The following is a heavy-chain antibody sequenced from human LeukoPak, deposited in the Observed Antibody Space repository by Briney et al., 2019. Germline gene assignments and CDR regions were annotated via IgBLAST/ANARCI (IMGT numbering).Heavy chain of an antibody. Sequence: GASVKVSCKTSGFTFTGYYIHWLRQAPGQGLEWTGWINPKRGDTNYAPKFQGRVTMTRDTSIRTAYMDLSSLRSDDTAVYYCARDWGMVAGTAGDYWGQGTLVTVSS. CDR2: INPKRGDT. CDR3: ARDWGMVAGTAGDY. CDR1: GFTFTGYY. D-gene: IGHD6-19*01. V-gene: IGHV1-2*02. J-gene: IGHJ4*02.